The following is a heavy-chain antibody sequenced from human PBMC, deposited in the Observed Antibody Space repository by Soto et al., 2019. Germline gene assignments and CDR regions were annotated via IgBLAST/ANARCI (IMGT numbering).Heavy chain of an antibody. CDR1: GGTFSSYT. D-gene: IGHD2-2*01. Sequence: SVKVSCKASGGTFSSYTISWVRQAPGQGHEWMGRIIPILGIANYAQKFQGRVTITADKSTSTAYMELSSLRSEDTAVYYCARDQGCSSTSCYGWFDPWGQGTLVTVSS. CDR2: IIPILGIA. V-gene: IGHV1-69*04. J-gene: IGHJ5*02. CDR3: ARDQGCSSTSCYGWFDP.